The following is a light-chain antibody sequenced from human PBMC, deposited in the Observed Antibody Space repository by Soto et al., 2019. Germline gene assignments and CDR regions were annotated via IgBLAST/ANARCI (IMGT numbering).Light chain of an antibody. J-gene: IGLJ3*02. CDR3: CSYAGTYTFWV. Sequence: QSALTQPRSVSGSPGQSVTISCTGTSSDVGAYNHVSWYQQHPGKAPKLMIYDVSKRPSGVPDRFSGSKSGNTASLTISGLQAEDEADYYCCSYAGTYTFWVFGGGTQLTVL. CDR1: SSDVGAYNH. V-gene: IGLV2-11*01. CDR2: DVS.